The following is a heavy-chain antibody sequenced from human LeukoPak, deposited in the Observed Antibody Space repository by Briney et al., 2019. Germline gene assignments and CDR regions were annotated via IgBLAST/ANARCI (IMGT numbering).Heavy chain of an antibody. D-gene: IGHD6-19*01. CDR2: IYSGGST. V-gene: IGHV3-53*01. CDR3: ARDVAVAGYNWFDP. Sequence: GGSLRLSCAASGFTVSSNYMSWVRQAPGKGLEWVSVIYSGGSTYYADSVKGRFTISRDNSKNTLYLQMNSLRAEDTAVYYCARDVAVAGYNWFDPWGHGTLVTVSS. CDR1: GFTVSSNY. J-gene: IGHJ5*02.